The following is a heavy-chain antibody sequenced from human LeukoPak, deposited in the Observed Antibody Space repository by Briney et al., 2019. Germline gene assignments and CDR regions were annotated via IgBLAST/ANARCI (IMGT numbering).Heavy chain of an antibody. CDR3: ARESGYSSN. J-gene: IGHJ3*01. D-gene: IGHD6-13*01. CDR1: GGSISSSSYY. CDR2: IYYSGST. Sequence: SETLSLTCTVSGGSISSSSYYWGWIRQPPGKGLEWIGSIYYSGSTYYNPSLKSRVTISVDTSKNQFSLKLSSVTAADTAVYYCARESGYSSNWGQGTMVTVSS. V-gene: IGHV4-39*07.